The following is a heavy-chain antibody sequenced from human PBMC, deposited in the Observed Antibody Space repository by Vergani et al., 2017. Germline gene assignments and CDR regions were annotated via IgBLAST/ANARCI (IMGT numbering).Heavy chain of an antibody. CDR2: IYYSGST. V-gene: IGHV4-39*01. D-gene: IGHD3-10*01. CDR3: ARGRSEYYGSGSYYKVPHYGMDV. CDR1: GGSISSSSYY. Sequence: QLQLQESGPGLVKPSETLSLTCTVSGGSISSSSYYWGWIRQPPGKGLEWIGSIYYSGSTYYNPSLKSRVTISVDTSKNQFSLKLSSVTAADTAVYYCARGRSEYYGSGSYYKVPHYGMDVWGQGP. J-gene: IGHJ6*02.